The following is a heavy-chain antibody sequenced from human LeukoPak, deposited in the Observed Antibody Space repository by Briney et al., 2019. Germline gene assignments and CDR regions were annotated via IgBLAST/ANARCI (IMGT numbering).Heavy chain of an antibody. CDR3: ARDFLSSFTFDY. CDR2: FYISGSS. V-gene: IGHV4-4*07. Sequence: PSETLSLTCTVSGDSISSYYWTWIRQPAGKGLGWIGRFYISGSSSYSPSLKSRVTMSVDKSKNQFSLKLTSVTAADTAVYYCARDFLSSFTFDYWGQGTLVTVSS. D-gene: IGHD6-13*01. CDR1: GDSISSYY. J-gene: IGHJ4*02.